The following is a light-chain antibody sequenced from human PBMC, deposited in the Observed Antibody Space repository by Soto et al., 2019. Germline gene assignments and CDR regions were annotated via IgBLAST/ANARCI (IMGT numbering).Light chain of an antibody. J-gene: IGKJ1*01. CDR3: LQHNNYQWT. CDR2: AAF. CDR1: QDIRSD. V-gene: IGKV1-17*01. Sequence: DIQMTQPPSSLSGSIGDRVTITCRASQDIRSDLGWYQQKPGKAPKRLIYAAFTLQSGVPPRFSGSGSGTEFTLTISSLQPEDFATYFCLQHNNYQWTFSQGTKVDIK.